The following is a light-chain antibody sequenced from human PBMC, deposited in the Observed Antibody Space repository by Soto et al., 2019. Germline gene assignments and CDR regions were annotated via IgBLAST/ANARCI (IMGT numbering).Light chain of an antibody. Sequence: DIQMTQSPSSVSASVGDRVTPTCRASQAISTWVAWYQQRPGKAPTLLIYASSSLQSGVPSRFSGSGSGTEFTLTISSLQPDDFATYYCQHYNSYSEAFGQGTKVDIK. V-gene: IGKV1D-16*01. CDR1: QAISTW. J-gene: IGKJ1*01. CDR3: QHYNSYSEA. CDR2: ASS.